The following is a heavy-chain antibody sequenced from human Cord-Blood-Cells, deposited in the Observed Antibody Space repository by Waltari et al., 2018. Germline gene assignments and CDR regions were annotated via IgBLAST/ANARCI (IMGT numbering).Heavy chain of an antibody. CDR3: ARASGDYYYYGMDV. V-gene: IGHV4-59*01. Sequence: QAQLQASGPGMVKPSETLSLTCTLSGGSISRYYWSWILQPPGKGLGWIGYIYYSGSTNYNPSLKSRVTISVDTSKNQFSLKLSSVTAADTAVYYCARASGDYYYYGMDVWGQGTTVTVSS. D-gene: IGHD4-17*01. CDR2: IYYSGST. CDR1: GGSISRYY. J-gene: IGHJ6*02.